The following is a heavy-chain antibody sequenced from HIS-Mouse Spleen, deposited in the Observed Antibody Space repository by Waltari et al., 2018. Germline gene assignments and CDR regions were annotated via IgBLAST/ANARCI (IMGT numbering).Heavy chain of an antibody. CDR3: AREIPYSSSWYDWYFDL. Sequence: QLQLQESCPGLVKPSETLSLTGTVPCGSISSRSYYCGWIRQPPGKGLEWLGSIYYSGSTYYNPSLKSRVTISVDTSKNQFSLKLSSVTAADTAVYYCAREIPYSSSWYDWYFDLWGRGTLVTVSS. CDR2: IYYSGST. V-gene: IGHV4-39*07. D-gene: IGHD6-13*01. CDR1: CGSISSRSYY. J-gene: IGHJ2*01.